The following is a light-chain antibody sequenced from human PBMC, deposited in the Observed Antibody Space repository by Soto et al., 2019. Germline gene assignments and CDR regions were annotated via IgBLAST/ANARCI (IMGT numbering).Light chain of an antibody. V-gene: IGKV3D-20*02. CDR1: QSVSSSY. CDR2: DAS. Sequence: EIVMTQSPATLSVSPGERATLSCRASQSVSSSYLAWYQRRPGQPPRLLICDASYRATDIPPRFSGSGSGTDFTLTISSLEPEDFAVYYCQQRRSWPPTITFGQGTRLEIK. J-gene: IGKJ5*01. CDR3: QQRRSWPPTIT.